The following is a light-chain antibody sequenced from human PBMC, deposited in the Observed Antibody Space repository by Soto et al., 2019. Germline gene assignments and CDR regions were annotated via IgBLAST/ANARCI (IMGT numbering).Light chain of an antibody. Sequence: EIVLTQSPGTLPLSPGERATLSCRASQSVSNNYLAWYQQKPGQAPRLLIYGVSSRATGIPDRFSGSGSGTDFTLTISRLEPEDSAVYYCQQYNDWPLTFGGGTKVDIK. CDR1: QSVSNNY. J-gene: IGKJ4*01. CDR3: QQYNDWPLT. CDR2: GVS. V-gene: IGKV3-20*01.